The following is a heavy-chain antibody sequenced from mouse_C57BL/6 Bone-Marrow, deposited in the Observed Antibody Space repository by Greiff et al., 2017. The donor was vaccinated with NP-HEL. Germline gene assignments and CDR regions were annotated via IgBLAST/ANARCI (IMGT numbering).Heavy chain of an antibody. CDR1: GFSLTSYA. V-gene: IGHV2-9-1*01. CDR2: IWTGGGT. CDR3: AILYDYDSAWFAY. Sequence: QVQLQQSGPGLVAPSQSLSITCTVSGFSLTSYAISWVRQPPGKGLEWLGVIWTGGGTNYNSALKSRLSISKDNSKSQVFLKMNSLQTDDTARYYCAILYDYDSAWFAYWGQGTLVTVSA. J-gene: IGHJ3*01. D-gene: IGHD2-4*01.